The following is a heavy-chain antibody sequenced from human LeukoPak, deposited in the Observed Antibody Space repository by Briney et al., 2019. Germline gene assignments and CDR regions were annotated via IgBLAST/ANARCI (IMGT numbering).Heavy chain of an antibody. Sequence: SQTLSLTCTVSGGSISSGDYYWSWIRQPPGKGLEWIGYIYYSGSTYYNPSLKSRVTISVDTSKNQFSLKLSSVTAADTAVYYCARNGQRSPPFRYCSGGSCYSSIWGQGTLVTVSS. V-gene: IGHV4-30-4*01. CDR1: GGSISSGDYY. J-gene: IGHJ4*02. D-gene: IGHD2-15*01. CDR2: IYYSGST. CDR3: ARNGQRSPPFRYCSGGSCYSSI.